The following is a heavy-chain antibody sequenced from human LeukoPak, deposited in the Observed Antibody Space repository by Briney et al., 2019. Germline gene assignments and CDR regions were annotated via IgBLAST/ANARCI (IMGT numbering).Heavy chain of an antibody. J-gene: IGHJ5*02. CDR3: ARDMGTIAMYNWFDP. Sequence: GGSLRLSCAASGFTFSSYWMSWVRQAPGKGLEWVANIKQDGSEKYYVDSVKGRFTISRDNAKNSLYLQMNSLRAEDTAVYYCARDMGTIAMYNWFDPWGQGTLVTVSS. CDR1: GFTFSSYW. D-gene: IGHD1-1*01. V-gene: IGHV3-7*03. CDR2: IKQDGSEK.